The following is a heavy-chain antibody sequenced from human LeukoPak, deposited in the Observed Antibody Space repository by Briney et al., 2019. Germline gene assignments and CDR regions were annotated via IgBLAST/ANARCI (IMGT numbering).Heavy chain of an antibody. D-gene: IGHD1-26*01. CDR1: GYSFTTYW. J-gene: IGHJ4*02. Sequence: GESLKNSCKVSGYSFTTYWIGWVRQMPGKGLEWMGIIFPADSDTRYSPSFRGQVTISADKSTSTAYLQWSSLKASDTAIYYCARSGKLDYWGQGTLVTVSS. CDR3: ARSGKLDY. V-gene: IGHV5-51*01. CDR2: IFPADSDT.